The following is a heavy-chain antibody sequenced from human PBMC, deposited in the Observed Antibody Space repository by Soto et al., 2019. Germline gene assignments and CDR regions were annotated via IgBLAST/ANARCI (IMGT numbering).Heavy chain of an antibody. Sequence: GGSLRLSCVGSGFTFSMCAMSWVRQAPGKGLEWISSIGCSGGSTYYADSVKVRFTVSIDNSKTTVFLQMNSLRTEDTAVYFCAKDRNFWRVTAGFHXWGQGSPVTVSX. CDR1: GFTFSMCA. J-gene: IGHJ4*02. CDR3: AKDRNFWRVTAGFHX. V-gene: IGHV3-23*01. CDR2: IGCSGGST. D-gene: IGHD3-3*01.